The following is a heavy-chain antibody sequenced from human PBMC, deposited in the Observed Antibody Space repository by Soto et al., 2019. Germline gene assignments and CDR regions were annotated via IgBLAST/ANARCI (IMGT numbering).Heavy chain of an antibody. V-gene: IGHV4-30-4*01. CDR3: ARCSYYYDSSGYYSVEYFDH. D-gene: IGHD3-22*01. CDR2: IYYSGST. Sequence: SETLSLTCTVSGASNSSGGYYWSWIRQPPGMGLQWIGYIYYSGSTYYNPSLKSRVTISVDTSKNQFSLKLSSVTAADTAVYYCARCSYYYDSSGYYSVEYFDHWGQGTLVTVSS. J-gene: IGHJ4*02. CDR1: GASNSSGGYY.